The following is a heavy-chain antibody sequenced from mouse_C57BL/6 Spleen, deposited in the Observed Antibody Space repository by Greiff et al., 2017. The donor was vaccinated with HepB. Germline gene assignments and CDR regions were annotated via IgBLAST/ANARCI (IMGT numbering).Heavy chain of an antibody. CDR3: TTDYYGSSYGWFAY. Sequence: VQLKESGAELVRPGASVKLSCTASGFNIKDDYMHWVKQRPEQGLEWIGWIDTENGDTEYASKFQGKATIPADTSSNTAYLQLSRLTSEDIAVYYGTTDYYGSSYGWFAYWGQGTLVTVSA. CDR2: IDTENGDT. CDR1: GFNIKDDY. D-gene: IGHD1-1*01. V-gene: IGHV14-4*01. J-gene: IGHJ3*01.